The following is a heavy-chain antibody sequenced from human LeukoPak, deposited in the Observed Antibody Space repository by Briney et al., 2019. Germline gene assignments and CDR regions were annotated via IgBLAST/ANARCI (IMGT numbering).Heavy chain of an antibody. Sequence: GGSLRLSCAASGFTFSSYAMSWVRQAPGKGLEWLSAISGSGGSTYYADSVKGRFTISRDNSKNTLYLQMNSLRAEDTAAYYCAKDRAGSYWWQDYWGQGTLVTVSS. CDR2: ISGSGGST. D-gene: IGHD1-26*01. J-gene: IGHJ4*02. CDR3: AKDRAGSYWWQDY. CDR1: GFTFSSYA. V-gene: IGHV3-23*01.